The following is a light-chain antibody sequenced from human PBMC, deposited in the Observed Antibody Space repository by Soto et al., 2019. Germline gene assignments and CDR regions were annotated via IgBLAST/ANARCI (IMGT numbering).Light chain of an antibody. V-gene: IGLV1-40*01. CDR1: SSNIGAGYD. Sequence: QPVLTQPPSVSGAPGQRVTISCTGSSSNIGAGYDVHWYQQLPGTAPKLLIYSNNNRPSGVPDRFSGSKSGTSASLAITGLQAEDEADYYCQSYDSSLSGYVVFGGGTKLTVL. CDR3: QSYDSSLSGYVV. CDR2: SNN. J-gene: IGLJ2*01.